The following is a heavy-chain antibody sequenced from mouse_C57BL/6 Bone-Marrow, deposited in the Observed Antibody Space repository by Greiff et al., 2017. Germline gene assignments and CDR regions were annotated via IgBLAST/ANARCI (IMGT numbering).Heavy chain of an antibody. Sequence: EVQLQQSGPVLVKPGASVKMSCKASGYTFTDYYMNWVKQSHGKSLEWIGVINPYNGGTSYNQKFKGKATLTVDKSSSTAYMELNSLTSEDSAVYYCARSGWLLLYYLGYWGQDATRTVSS. CDR3: ARSGWLLLYYLGY. CDR1: GYTFTDYY. CDR2: INPYNGGT. J-gene: IGHJ2*01. V-gene: IGHV1-19*01. D-gene: IGHD2-3*01.